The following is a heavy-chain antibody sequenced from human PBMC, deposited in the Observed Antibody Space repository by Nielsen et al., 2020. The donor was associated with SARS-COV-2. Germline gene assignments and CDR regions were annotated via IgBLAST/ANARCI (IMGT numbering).Heavy chain of an antibody. J-gene: IGHJ6*02. CDR1: GFTFSNYA. CDR2: ISSSGHSA. Sequence: GESLKISCAASGFTFSNYAMSWVRQAQGKGLEWVSVISSSGHSAYYADSVKGRFTISRDNSKNTLYLQMNSLRAEDTAVYYCARDLQYYGMDVWGQGTTVTVSS. V-gene: IGHV3-23*01. CDR3: ARDLQYYGMDV.